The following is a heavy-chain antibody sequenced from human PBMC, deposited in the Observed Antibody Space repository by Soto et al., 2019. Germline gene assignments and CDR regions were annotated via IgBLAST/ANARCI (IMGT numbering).Heavy chain of an antibody. CDR1: GYSFTSYW. V-gene: IGHV5-10-1*01. CDR3: AATSLVVPAADPYYYYYGMDV. CDR2: IDPSDSYT. D-gene: IGHD2-2*01. J-gene: IGHJ6*02. Sequence: PGESLKISCKGSGYSFTSYWISWVRQMPGKGLEWMGRIDPSDSYTNYSPSFQGHVTISADKSISTAYLQWSSLKASDTAMYYCAATSLVVPAADPYYYYYGMDVWGQGTTVTVSS.